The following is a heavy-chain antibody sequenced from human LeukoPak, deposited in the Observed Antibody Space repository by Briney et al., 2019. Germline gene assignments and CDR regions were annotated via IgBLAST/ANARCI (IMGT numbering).Heavy chain of an antibody. D-gene: IGHD3-10*01. CDR2: IPWDGSRI. J-gene: IGHJ6*02. CDR1: GLTFDEHA. CDR3: VKDLTPGGADV. V-gene: IGHV3-9*01. Sequence: GGSLRLSCAVSGLTFDEHAMHWVRQLPGKGLEWVSGIPWDGSRIGYADSVKGRFTISRDNARNSLFLQMNSLRPEDTALYYCVKDLTPGGADVWGQGTTVTVSS.